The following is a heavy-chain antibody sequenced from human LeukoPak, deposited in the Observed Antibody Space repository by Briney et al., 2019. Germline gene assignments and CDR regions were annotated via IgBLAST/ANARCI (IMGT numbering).Heavy chain of an antibody. CDR2: IYSDSSA. CDR1: GITVSYNF. V-gene: IGHV3-53*01. CDR3: ARAPRPFDNSDYYFDY. J-gene: IGHJ4*02. Sequence: GGSLRLSCAASGITVSYNFMSWVRQAPGKGLEWVPVIYSDSSADYADSVKGRFTISRDDAKNTLYLQMNSLRAGDTAVYYCARAPRPFDNSDYYFDYWGQGSLVTVSS. D-gene: IGHD6-25*01.